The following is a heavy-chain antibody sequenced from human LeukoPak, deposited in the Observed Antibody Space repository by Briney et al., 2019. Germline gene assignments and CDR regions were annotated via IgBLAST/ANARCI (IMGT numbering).Heavy chain of an antibody. J-gene: IGHJ4*02. D-gene: IGHD5-18*01. V-gene: IGHV3-30-3*01. CDR2: ISYDGSNK. Sequence: GGSLRLSCAASGFTFSSYAVHWVRQAPGKGLEWVAVISYDGSNKYYADSVKGRFTISRDNSKNTLYLQLNSLRAEDTAVYYCARAFTLNTAMVPIPYFDYWGQGTLVTVSS. CDR1: GFTFSSYA. CDR3: ARAFTLNTAMVPIPYFDY.